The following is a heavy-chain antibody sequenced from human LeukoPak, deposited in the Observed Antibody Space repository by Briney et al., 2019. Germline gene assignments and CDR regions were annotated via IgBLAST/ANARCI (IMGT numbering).Heavy chain of an antibody. D-gene: IGHD2-15*01. CDR3: ARGGKRVVVVAATNYYYYYGMDV. CDR2: INAGNGDT. J-gene: IGHJ6*02. V-gene: IGHV1-3*01. Sequence: GASVKVSCKASGYTFSSYAMHWVRWAPGQRLEWMGWINAGNGDTKYSQKFQGRVTMTRDTSTGTVYMELSSLRSEDTAVYYCARGGKRVVVVAATNYYYYYGMDVWGQGTTATVSS. CDR1: GYTFSSYA.